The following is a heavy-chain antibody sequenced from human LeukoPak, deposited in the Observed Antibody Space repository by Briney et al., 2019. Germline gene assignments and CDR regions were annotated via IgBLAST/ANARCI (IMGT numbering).Heavy chain of an antibody. J-gene: IGHJ4*02. V-gene: IGHV4-39*01. Sequence: SETLSLTCTVSGGSISGSNDYWGLIRQPPGKGLEWIATIYYTGTTYYNPSLKSRVSTSVDTSKNQLSLKLNSVTAADTAVYYCARHVGSEQRLVPFDYWGQGTLVTVSS. D-gene: IGHD6-19*01. CDR2: IYYTGTT. CDR3: ARHVGSEQRLVPFDY. CDR1: GGSISGSNDY.